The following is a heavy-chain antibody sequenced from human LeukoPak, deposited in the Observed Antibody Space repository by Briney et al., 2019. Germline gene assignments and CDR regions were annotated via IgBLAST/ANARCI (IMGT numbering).Heavy chain of an antibody. D-gene: IGHD3-22*01. J-gene: IGHJ6*04. V-gene: IGHV3-33*01. CDR1: GFTFSSYV. Sequence: LSGGSLRLSCAASGFTFSSYVMHWVRQAPGKGLEWVAVIWYDGSNNYYADSVKGRFTISRDNSKNTLYLQMNSLRAEDTAVYYCARDRTRKYYYDSSGYHPMDVWGKGTTVTVSS. CDR2: IWYDGSNN. CDR3: ARDRTRKYYYDSSGYHPMDV.